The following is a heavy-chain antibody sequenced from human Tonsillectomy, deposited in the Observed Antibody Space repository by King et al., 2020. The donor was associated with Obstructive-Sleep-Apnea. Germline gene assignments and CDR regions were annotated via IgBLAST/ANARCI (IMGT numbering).Heavy chain of an antibody. CDR3: ARDSVEWLPHY. V-gene: IGHV3-21*01. J-gene: IGHJ4*02. D-gene: IGHD5-12*01. CDR1: GLTFSSYS. CDR2: ISSSSSYI. Sequence: QLVQSGGGLVKPGGSLRLSCAASGLTFSSYSMNWVRQAPGKGLEWVSSISSSSSYIYYADSVKGRFTISRDNAKNSLYLQMNSLRAEDTAVYYCARDSVEWLPHYWGQGTLVTVSS.